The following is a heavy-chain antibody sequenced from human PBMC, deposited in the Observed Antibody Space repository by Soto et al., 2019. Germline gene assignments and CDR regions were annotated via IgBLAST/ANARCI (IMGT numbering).Heavy chain of an antibody. V-gene: IGHV4-31*03. CDR3: ARDRALQDYYYYYGMDV. CDR1: GGSISSGGYY. D-gene: IGHD4-4*01. CDR2: IYYSGST. J-gene: IGHJ6*02. Sequence: QVQLQESGPGLVKPSQTLSLTCTVSGGSISSGGYYWSWIRQHPGKGLEWIGYIYYSGSTYYNPSLKSRVTISVDTSKNQFSLKLSSVTAADTAVYYCARDRALQDYYYYYGMDVWGQGTTVTVSS.